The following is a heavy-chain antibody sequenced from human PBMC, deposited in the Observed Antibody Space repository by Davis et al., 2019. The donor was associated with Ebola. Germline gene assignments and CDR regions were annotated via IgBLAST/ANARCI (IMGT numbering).Heavy chain of an antibody. V-gene: IGHV3-7*03. D-gene: IGHD3-16*01. CDR2: IKQDGSEK. J-gene: IGHJ4*02. Sequence: GESLKISCAASGFTFSNYWMSWVRQAPGKGLAWVANIKQDGSEKYYVDSVKGRFTISRDNAKNSLYLQMNSLRAEDTAVYYCARKSTFFDYWGQGTRVTVSS. CDR3: ARKSTFFDY. CDR1: GFTFSNYW.